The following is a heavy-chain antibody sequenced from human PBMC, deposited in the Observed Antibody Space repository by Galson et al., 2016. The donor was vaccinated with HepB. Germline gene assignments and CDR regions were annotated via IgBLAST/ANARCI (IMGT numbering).Heavy chain of an antibody. D-gene: IGHD6-6*01. CDR3: AGAPSSSRQAFDH. CDR2: IYHSGNT. V-gene: IGHV4-4*02. J-gene: IGHJ4*02. CDR1: GDSISSNNW. Sequence: SETLSLTCDVSGDSISSNNWWSWVRQPPGKGLEWIGEIYHSGNTNYNPSLKSRVTVSVDKSKNQFSLNLSSVTAADTAVYYCAGAPSSSRQAFDHWGQGNLGIVSS.